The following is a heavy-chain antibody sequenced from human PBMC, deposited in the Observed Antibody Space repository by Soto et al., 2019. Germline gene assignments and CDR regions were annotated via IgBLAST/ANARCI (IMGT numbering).Heavy chain of an antibody. V-gene: IGHV1-69*02. CDR3: ASAGGIDNYYYYYMDV. D-gene: IGHD6-13*01. CDR2: IIPILGIA. J-gene: IGHJ6*03. CDR1: GGTFSSYT. Sequence: QVQLVQSGAEVKKPGSSVKVSCKASGGTFSSYTISWVRQAPGQGLEWRGRIIPILGIANYAQKFQGRVTINEDKYTSTAYMELSSLRSEDTAVYYCASAGGIDNYYYYYMDVWGKGTTVTVSS.